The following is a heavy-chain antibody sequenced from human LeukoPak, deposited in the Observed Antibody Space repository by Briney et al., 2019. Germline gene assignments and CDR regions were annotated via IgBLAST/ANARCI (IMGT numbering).Heavy chain of an antibody. J-gene: IGHJ4*02. CDR1: GFTFGDYA. CDR2: TRSKAYGETA. CDR3: TRDRGAYNLYDY. V-gene: IGHV3-49*03. Sequence: QPGGSLRLSCTVSGFTFGDYAMSWIRQAPGKGREWVGFTRSKAYGETADYAAAVKGRFTISRDDSKAIAYLQMNSLKTADTAVYHCTRDRGAYNLYDYWGQGTLVTVSS. D-gene: IGHD1-1*01.